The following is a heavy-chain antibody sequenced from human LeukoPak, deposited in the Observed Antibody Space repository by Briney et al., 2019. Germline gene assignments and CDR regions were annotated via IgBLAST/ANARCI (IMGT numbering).Heavy chain of an antibody. D-gene: IGHD2-21*01. J-gene: IGHJ4*02. CDR3: AAWYSESTQEHNL. CDR2: LNPDGTAK. Sequence: GGSLRLSCAASGFTFSSHWMSWVRQAPGRGLEWVANLNPDGTAKRYVDSVKGRFTTSRDNAKASFYLQMDSLRDEDTAVYYCAAWYSESTQEHNLWGQGIRVTVSS. V-gene: IGHV3-7*01. CDR1: GFTFSSHW.